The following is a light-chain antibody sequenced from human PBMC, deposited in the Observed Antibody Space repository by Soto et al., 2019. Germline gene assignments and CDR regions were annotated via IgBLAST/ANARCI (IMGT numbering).Light chain of an antibody. CDR1: SSDVGGYGY. CDR2: DVS. CDR3: SSYTSSSTLVV. J-gene: IGLJ2*01. Sequence: QSALTQPASVSGSPGQSITISCTGTSSDVGGYGYVSWYQQHPGKAPKLMIYDVSNRPSGVSNRFSGSKSGNTASLTISGLQAEDEADYYCSSYTSSSTLVVVGGGTKLTVL. V-gene: IGLV2-14*01.